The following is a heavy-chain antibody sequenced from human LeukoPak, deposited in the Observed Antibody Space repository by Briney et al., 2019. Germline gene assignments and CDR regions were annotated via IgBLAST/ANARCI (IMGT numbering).Heavy chain of an antibody. J-gene: IGHJ4*02. Sequence: GGSLRLSCAASGFTFSSYSMNWVRQAPGKGLEWVSSISSTSTYMYYADSVRGRFTVSRDNAKSSLFLQMNSLRAEDTAVYYCARRAPSHDFDSWGQGTLVTVSS. CDR3: ARRAPSHDFDS. CDR1: GFTFSSYS. CDR2: ISSTSTYM. V-gene: IGHV3-21*01.